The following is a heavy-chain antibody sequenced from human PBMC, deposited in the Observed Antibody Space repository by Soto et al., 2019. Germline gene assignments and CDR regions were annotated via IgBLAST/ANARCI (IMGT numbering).Heavy chain of an antibody. V-gene: IGHV1-69*02. CDR2: IIPILGIT. Sequence: QVQLVQSGAEVKKPGSSVKVSCKASGGTFSSYTISWVRQAPGQGLEWMGRIIPILGITNYAQKFQGRVTITADKSTSTAYMELSSLRSEDTAVYYCARPGAAAGGEFDYWGQGTLVTVSS. J-gene: IGHJ4*02. D-gene: IGHD6-13*01. CDR3: ARPGAAAGGEFDY. CDR1: GGTFSSYT.